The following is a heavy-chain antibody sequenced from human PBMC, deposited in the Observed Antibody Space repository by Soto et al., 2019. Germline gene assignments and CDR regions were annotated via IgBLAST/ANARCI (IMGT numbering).Heavy chain of an antibody. CDR1: GGSISTYY. D-gene: IGHD5-18*01. CDR2: IYYSVNT. CDR3: ARGGGYSSPYNFDY. J-gene: IGHJ4*02. V-gene: IGHV4-59*01. Sequence: SETLSLTCTVSGGSISTYYWTWIRQPPGKGLEWIGYIYYSVNTNYNPSLKSRVTISDDTSKKQFSLKLSSLTAADTAVYYCARGGGYSSPYNFDYWGQGTLVTVSS.